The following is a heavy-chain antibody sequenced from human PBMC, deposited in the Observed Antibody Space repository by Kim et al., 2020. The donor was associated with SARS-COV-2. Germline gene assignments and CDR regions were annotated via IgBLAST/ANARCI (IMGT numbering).Heavy chain of an antibody. CDR3: ARLYSSSWYGYFQH. CDR1: GGSFSGYY. V-gene: IGHV4-34*01. Sequence: SETLSLTCAVYGGSFSGYYWSWIRQPPGKGLEWIGEINHSGSTNYNPSPKSRGTISVDTSKNQSSLKLSSVTAADTAVYYCARLYSSSWYGYFQHWGQGTLVTVSS. J-gene: IGHJ1*01. D-gene: IGHD6-13*01. CDR2: INHSGST.